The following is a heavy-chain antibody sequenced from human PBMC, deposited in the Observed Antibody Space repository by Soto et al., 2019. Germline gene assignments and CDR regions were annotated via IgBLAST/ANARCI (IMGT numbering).Heavy chain of an antibody. Sequence: PGGSLRLSCAASGLTIRGKTYMTWVRQAPGKGLEWLSALYSEDGTFYADSVKGRFTTSRDYSKNIVYLQLNSLTPDDTAVYYCESWREREHAFDVWGQGTVVTVSS. CDR1: GLTIRGKTY. CDR3: ESWREREHAFDV. V-gene: IGHV3-53*01. D-gene: IGHD1-1*01. CDR2: LYSEDGT. J-gene: IGHJ3*01.